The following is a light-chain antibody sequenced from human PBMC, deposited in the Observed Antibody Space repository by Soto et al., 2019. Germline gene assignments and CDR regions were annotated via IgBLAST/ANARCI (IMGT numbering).Light chain of an antibody. V-gene: IGKV3-11*01. CDR1: QSVSSY. J-gene: IGKJ1*01. Sequence: EIVLTQSPATLSLSPGERATLSCKASQSVSSYLAWYQQKPGQAPRLLIYVAANIATGIPARIGGSGSGTDFTLTISSLEPEDFAVYYCQQRSSWPWTFGQGTKVEIK. CDR2: VAA. CDR3: QQRSSWPWT.